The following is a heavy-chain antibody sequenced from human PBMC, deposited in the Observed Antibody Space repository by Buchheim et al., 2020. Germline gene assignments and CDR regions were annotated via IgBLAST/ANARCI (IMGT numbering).Heavy chain of an antibody. V-gene: IGHV3-23*01. J-gene: IGHJ6*02. Sequence: EVQLLESGGGLVQPGGSLRLSCAASGFTFSSNAMSWVRQAPGKGLEWVSTISGGGNTYYADSVRGRFTISRDNSKNTLYVEINSLRAEDTAVYYCARNFAEGMDVWGQGTT. CDR3: ARNFAEGMDV. D-gene: IGHD1-14*01. CDR1: GFTFSSNA. CDR2: ISGGGNT.